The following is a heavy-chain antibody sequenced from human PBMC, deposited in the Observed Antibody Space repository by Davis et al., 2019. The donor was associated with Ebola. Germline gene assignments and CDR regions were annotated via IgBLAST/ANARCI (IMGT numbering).Heavy chain of an antibody. CDR1: GYTFTSYA. V-gene: IGHV1-3*01. Sequence: ASVKVSCKASGYTFTSYAMHWVRQAPGQRLEWMGWINAGNGNTKYSQKFQGRVTITRDTSASTAYMELSSLRSEDTAVYYCARGRGSSGWRRYWYFDLWGRGTLVTVSS. J-gene: IGHJ2*01. D-gene: IGHD6-19*01. CDR3: ARGRGSSGWRRYWYFDL. CDR2: INAGNGNT.